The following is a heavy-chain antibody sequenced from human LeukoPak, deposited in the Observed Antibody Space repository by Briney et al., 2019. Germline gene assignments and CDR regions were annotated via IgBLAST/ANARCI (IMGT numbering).Heavy chain of an antibody. CDR3: ASTYYYGSGNLDAFDI. J-gene: IGHJ3*02. Sequence: EPSETLSLTCTVSGGSISSGGYYWSWIRQHPGKGLEWIGYIYYSGSTYYNPSLKSRVTISVDTSKNQFSLKLSSVTAADTAVYYCASTYYYGSGNLDAFDIWGQGTMVTVSS. CDR2: IYYSGST. V-gene: IGHV4-30-4*08. D-gene: IGHD3-10*01. CDR1: GGSISSGGYY.